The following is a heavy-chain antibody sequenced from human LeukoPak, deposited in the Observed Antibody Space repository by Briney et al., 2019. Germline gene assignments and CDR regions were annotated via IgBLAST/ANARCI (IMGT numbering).Heavy chain of an antibody. CDR2: ISGSGGST. J-gene: IGHJ4*02. Sequence: ESGGSLRLSCAASGFTFSSYAMSWARQAPGKGLEWVSTISGSGGSTYYADSVKARFTISRDNSKNTLYLQMNSLRAEDTAVYYCAKESPHFDYWGQGTLVTVSS. CDR3: AKESPHFDY. CDR1: GFTFSSYA. V-gene: IGHV3-23*01.